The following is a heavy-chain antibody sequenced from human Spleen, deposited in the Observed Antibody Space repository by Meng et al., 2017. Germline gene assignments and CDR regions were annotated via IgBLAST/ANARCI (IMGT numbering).Heavy chain of an antibody. CDR2: THYRSKWYN. D-gene: IGHD3-22*01. Sequence: SQTPSLTRAISGDSVSSNSAAWNWIRQSPSRGLEWLGRTHYRSKWYNDYAVSVKSRITINPDTSKNQFSLHLNSVTPEDTAVYYCARAGDSSGPIDYWGQGTLVTVSS. J-gene: IGHJ4*02. CDR1: GDSVSSNSAA. CDR3: ARAGDSSGPIDY. V-gene: IGHV6-1*01.